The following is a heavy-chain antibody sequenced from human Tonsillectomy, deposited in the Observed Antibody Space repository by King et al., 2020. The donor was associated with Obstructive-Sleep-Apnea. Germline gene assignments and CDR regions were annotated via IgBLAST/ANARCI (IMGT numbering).Heavy chain of an antibody. J-gene: IGHJ4*02. CDR3: AHRGTYRYYFDY. V-gene: IGHV2-5*02. CDR2: IYLDDVK. Sequence: TLKESGPTLVKPTETLTLTCTFSGFSLSTSGVGVGWIRQPPRKALEWLALIYLDDVKRYSPSLKSRLTNTKDTSKNKVVLKMTNMDPVDTATYYCAHRGTYRYYFDYWGQGTLVTVSS. D-gene: IGHD3-10*01. CDR1: GFSLSTSGVG.